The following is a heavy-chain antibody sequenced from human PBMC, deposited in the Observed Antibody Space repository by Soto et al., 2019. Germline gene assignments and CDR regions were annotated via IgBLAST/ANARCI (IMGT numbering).Heavy chain of an antibody. CDR3: ARGAGYHDYGDYGEQVDAFDI. D-gene: IGHD4-17*01. CDR2: ISGSGGST. Sequence: GGSLRLSCAASGFTFSSYAMSWVRQAPGKGLEWVSAISGSGGSTYYADSVKGGFTISRDNSKNTRYLQMNSLRAEDTAVYYCARGAGYHDYGDYGEQVDAFDIWGQGTMVTVSS. V-gene: IGHV3-23*01. J-gene: IGHJ3*02. CDR1: GFTFSSYA.